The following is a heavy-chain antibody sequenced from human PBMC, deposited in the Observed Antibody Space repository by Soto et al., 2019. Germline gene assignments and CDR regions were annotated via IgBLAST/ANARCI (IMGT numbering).Heavy chain of an antibody. CDR3: ARDTTPSL. D-gene: IGHD1-1*01. J-gene: IGHJ4*02. V-gene: IGHV4-59*01. Sequence: SETLSLTCTVSGASISSYYWSWIRQPPGKGLEWIGYIYYSGSTNYNPSLKSRVTISVDTSKNQFSLKLSSVTTADTAMYYCARDTTPSLWGQGTLVTVSS. CDR1: GASISSYY. CDR2: IYYSGST.